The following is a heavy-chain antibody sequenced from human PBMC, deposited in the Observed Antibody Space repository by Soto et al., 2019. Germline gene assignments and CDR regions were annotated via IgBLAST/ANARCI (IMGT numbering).Heavy chain of an antibody. V-gene: IGHV3-11*05. CDR1: GFTFSDYY. D-gene: IGHD3-10*01. CDR2: ISSSSGYT. J-gene: IGHJ4*02. Sequence: QVQLVESGGGLVKPGGSLRLSCAASGFTFSDYYMSWIRQAPGKGLEWVSYISSSSGYTNYADSVKGRFTISRDNAKNSLYLQMNSLRAEDTAVYYCASERVRGGHLGYWGQGTLVTVSS. CDR3: ASERVRGGHLGY.